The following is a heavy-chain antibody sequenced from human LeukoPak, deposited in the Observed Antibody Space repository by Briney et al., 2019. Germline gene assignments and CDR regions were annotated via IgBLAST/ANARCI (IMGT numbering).Heavy chain of an antibody. V-gene: IGHV3-7*01. Sequence: GGSLRLSCAASGFTFSTYWMSWVRQAPGKGLEWVANINQDGSEKYSVDSVKGRFTISRDNAKSPLYLQMNSLRADDTAVYYCARDRALYDSRRGYYYTEDDYWGQGTLVTVSS. J-gene: IGHJ4*02. D-gene: IGHD3-22*01. CDR1: GFTFSTYW. CDR3: ARDRALYDSRRGYYYTEDDY. CDR2: INQDGSEK.